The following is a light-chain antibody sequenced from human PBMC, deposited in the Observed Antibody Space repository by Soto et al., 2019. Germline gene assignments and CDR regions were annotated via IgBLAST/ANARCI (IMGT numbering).Light chain of an antibody. Sequence: EIVMTQSPATLSVSPGERATLSCRASQSISSNLAWYQQRPGQPPRLLIYGASTRATGIPARFSGSGSGTDFTLTISRLEPEDFAVYYCQQFGNYPLTFGGGTKVDIK. CDR2: GAS. CDR3: QQFGNYPLT. J-gene: IGKJ4*01. CDR1: QSISSN. V-gene: IGKV3-15*01.